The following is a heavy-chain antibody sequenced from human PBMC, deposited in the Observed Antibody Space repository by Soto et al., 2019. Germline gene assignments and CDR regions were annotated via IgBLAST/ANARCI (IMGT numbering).Heavy chain of an antibody. CDR1: GFTFTSSA. V-gene: IGHV1-58*02. Sequence: ASVKVSCKASGFTFTSSAMQWVRQARGQRLEWIGWIVVGSGNTNYAQKFQERVTITRDMSTSTAYMELSSLRSEDTAVYYCAAKTTGTTNYYYGMDVWGQGTTVTVSS. J-gene: IGHJ6*02. D-gene: IGHD1-1*01. CDR2: IVVGSGNT. CDR3: AAKTTGTTNYYYGMDV.